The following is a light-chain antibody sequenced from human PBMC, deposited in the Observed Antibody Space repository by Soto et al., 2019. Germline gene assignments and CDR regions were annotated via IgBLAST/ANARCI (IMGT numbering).Light chain of an antibody. Sequence: QSALTQPASVSGSPGQSITISCTGTSSDVGGYNYVSWYQQHPGKAPKLMIYDVSNRPSGVSNRFSGSKSGNTASLTISGLQAEDEADYYSSSYTSSSTHNYVFGTGTKVTV. CDR2: DVS. J-gene: IGLJ1*01. V-gene: IGLV2-14*01. CDR1: SSDVGGYNY. CDR3: SSYTSSSTHNYV.